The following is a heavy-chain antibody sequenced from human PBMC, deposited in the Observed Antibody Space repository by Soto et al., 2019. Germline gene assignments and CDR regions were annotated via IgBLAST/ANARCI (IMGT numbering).Heavy chain of an antibody. V-gene: IGHV3-23*01. CDR2: ISGAGGTT. D-gene: IGHD3-10*01. J-gene: IGHJ6*02. Sequence: GGSLRLSCAASEFTFSRYAMNWVRQAPGEGLEWVSTISGAGGTTYYADSVKGRFNISRDNSKKTAYLQMSSLRAEETAVYYCAKDRDSGSHFNGGYYEFGIDVWGQGHTVPVS. CDR3: AKDRDSGSHFNGGYYEFGIDV. CDR1: EFTFSRYA.